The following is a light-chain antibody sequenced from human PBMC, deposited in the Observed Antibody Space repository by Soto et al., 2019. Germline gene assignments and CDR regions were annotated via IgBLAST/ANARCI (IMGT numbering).Light chain of an antibody. J-gene: IGKJ4*01. CDR2: RTS. Sequence: EIVMTQSPATLSVSPGERATLSCWASQSVNRYLVWYQQKPGQAPRLLMFRTSSRATGFPARCSGSGSGTEFNLTISSLQSEDFGVYYCQQYNNWPRATFGGGTKVDI. V-gene: IGKV3-15*01. CDR3: QQYNNWPRAT. CDR1: QSVNRY.